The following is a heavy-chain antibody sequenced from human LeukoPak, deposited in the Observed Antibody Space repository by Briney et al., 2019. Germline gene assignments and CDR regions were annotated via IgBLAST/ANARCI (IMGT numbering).Heavy chain of an antibody. V-gene: IGHV3-21*01. CDR2: ISGSNSYI. CDR3: ARALTTLTYEGY. D-gene: IGHD1-1*01. CDR1: GFTFSSYT. J-gene: IGHJ4*02. Sequence: GGSLRLSCAASGFTFSSYTMHWIRQAPGKGLEWVSSISGSNSYIFYADSVKGRFTVSRDNAKDSLYLQMNSLRAEDTAVYYCARALTTLTYEGYWGQGTLVAVSS.